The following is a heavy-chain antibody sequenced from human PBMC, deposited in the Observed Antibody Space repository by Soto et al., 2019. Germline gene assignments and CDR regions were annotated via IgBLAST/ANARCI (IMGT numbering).Heavy chain of an antibody. V-gene: IGHV1-8*01. Sequence: QVQLVQSGAELKKPGASVKVSCKASGYTFSNYDMNWVRQATGQGPEWIGWVNPNNGDTGYAQKFQGRVTLTTDISTTTDYMELTSLRSEDTAIYSCAKVSRKGSAIDFDYWGQGTLITVSS. CDR2: VNPNNGDT. CDR1: GYTFSNYD. J-gene: IGHJ4*02. D-gene: IGHD3-10*01. CDR3: AKVSRKGSAIDFDY.